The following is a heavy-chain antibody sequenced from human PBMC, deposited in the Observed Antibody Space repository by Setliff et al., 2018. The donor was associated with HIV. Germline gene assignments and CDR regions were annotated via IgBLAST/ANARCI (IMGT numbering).Heavy chain of an antibody. V-gene: IGHV4-59*01. CDR2: ISHTGST. Sequence: SETLSLTCSVSNGSINGYYWTWIRQPPGKGLEWIGYISHTGSTNYNPSLKSRVTISVDTSKNQFSLKLSSVTAADTAVYYCARGSSWQYYYYYYMDVWGKGTTVTVS. CDR3: ARGSSWQYYYYYYMDV. D-gene: IGHD6-13*01. J-gene: IGHJ6*03. CDR1: NGSINGYY.